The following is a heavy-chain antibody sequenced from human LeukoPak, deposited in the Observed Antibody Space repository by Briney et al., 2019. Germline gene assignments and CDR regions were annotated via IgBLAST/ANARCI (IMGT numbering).Heavy chain of an antibody. V-gene: IGHV1-18*01. J-gene: IGHJ6*02. D-gene: IGHD5-18*01. CDR3: ARVGERDTAMVIWSLYYYGMDV. Sequence: ASVKVSCKASGYTFTSYGISWVRQAPGQGLEWMGWISAYNGNTNYAQKLQGRVTMTTDTSTSTAYMELRSLRSDDTAVYYCARVGERDTAMVIWSLYYYGMDVWGQGTTVTVSS. CDR1: GYTFTSYG. CDR2: ISAYNGNT.